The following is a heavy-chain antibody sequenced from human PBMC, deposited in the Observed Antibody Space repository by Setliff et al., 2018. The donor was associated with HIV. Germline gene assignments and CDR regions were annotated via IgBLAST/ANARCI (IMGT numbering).Heavy chain of an antibody. Sequence: ASVKVSCKASGYTFTGYYMHWVRQAPGQGLEWMGWINPNSGGTNYAQKFQGRVTMTRDTSISTAYMELSRLRSDDTAVYYCATGPNCSGGSCYSNWLDPWGQVTLVTVSS. CDR2: INPNSGGT. J-gene: IGHJ5*02. D-gene: IGHD2-15*01. V-gene: IGHV1-2*02. CDR1: GYTFTGYY. CDR3: ATGPNCSGGSCYSNWLDP.